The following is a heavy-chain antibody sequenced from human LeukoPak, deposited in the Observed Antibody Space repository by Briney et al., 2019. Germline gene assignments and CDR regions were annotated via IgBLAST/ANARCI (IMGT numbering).Heavy chain of an antibody. CDR3: ARDKSWFGELSYCFDY. V-gene: IGHV3-74*01. Sequence: PGGSLRLSCAASGFTFCSYWMHWVRQAPGRGLVWVSRINSDGSSTSYADSVKGRFTISRDNAKNTLYLQMNSLRAEDTAVYYCARDKSWFGELSYCFDYWGQGTLVTVSS. CDR1: GFTFCSYW. CDR2: INSDGSST. J-gene: IGHJ4*02. D-gene: IGHD3-10*01.